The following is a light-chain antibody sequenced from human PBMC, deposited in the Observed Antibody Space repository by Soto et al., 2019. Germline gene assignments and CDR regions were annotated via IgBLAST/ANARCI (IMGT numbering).Light chain of an antibody. Sequence: EIVLTQSPGTLSLSPGERATLSCRASQTVSTNYLAWFQHKPGQAPRLLIYGASSKATGIPDRFSGSGSGTDFTLTINRLEPEDFGVYFCPQYSDSPLTFGGGTKVEIK. V-gene: IGKV3-20*01. CDR3: PQYSDSPLT. J-gene: IGKJ4*01. CDR1: QTVSTNY. CDR2: GAS.